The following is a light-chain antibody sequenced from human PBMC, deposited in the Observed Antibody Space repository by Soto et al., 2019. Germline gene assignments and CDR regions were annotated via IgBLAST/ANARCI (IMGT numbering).Light chain of an antibody. Sequence: QSALTQPPSVSGAPGQRVTISCTGSSSNIGAGYDAHWYQQLPGTAPKLLIYGNSNRPSGVPDRFSGSKSGTSASLAITGLQAEDEADYYCQSYDSSLSEVFGTGTKLTVL. CDR2: GNS. J-gene: IGLJ1*01. CDR3: QSYDSSLSEV. CDR1: SSNIGAGYD. V-gene: IGLV1-40*01.